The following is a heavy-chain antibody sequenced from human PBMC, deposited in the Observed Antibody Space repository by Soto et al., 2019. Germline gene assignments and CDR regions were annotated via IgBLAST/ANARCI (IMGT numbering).Heavy chain of an antibody. J-gene: IGHJ4*02. V-gene: IGHV3-15*01. D-gene: IGHD3-16*01. CDR1: GFTFSNAW. Sequence: GGSLRLSCAASGFTFSNAWMSWVRQAPGKGLEWVGRIKSKTDGGTTDYAAPVKGRFTISRDDSKNTLYLQMNSLKTEDTAVYYCTTDPQGAQYYDYIWGCQYYFDYWGQGTLVTVSS. CDR3: TTDPQGAQYYDYIWGCQYYFDY. CDR2: IKSKTDGGTT.